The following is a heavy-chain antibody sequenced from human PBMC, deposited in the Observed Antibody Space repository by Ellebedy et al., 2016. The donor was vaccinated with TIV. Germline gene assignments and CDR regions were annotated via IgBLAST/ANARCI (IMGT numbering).Heavy chain of an antibody. CDR3: ARDQIDYYHSSGDDFDY. CDR1: GFTFRSYR. J-gene: IGHJ4*02. CDR2: ITPDGSLT. D-gene: IGHD3-22*01. Sequence: GESLKISCAVPGFTFRSYRMHWLRQAPGKGLVWVSRITPDGSLTSYADSVKGRFTISRDNAKNTLFRQMNSLRSEDTAVYYCARDQIDYYHSSGDDFDYWGQGTLVTVSS. V-gene: IGHV3-74*01.